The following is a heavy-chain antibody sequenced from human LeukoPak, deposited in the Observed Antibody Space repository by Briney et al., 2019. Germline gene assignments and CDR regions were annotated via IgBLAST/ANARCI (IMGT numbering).Heavy chain of an antibody. CDR2: ISSSTTYK. CDR1: GFTFNTYT. D-gene: IGHD1-1*01. V-gene: IGHV3-21*01. J-gene: IGHJ4*02. Sequence: PGGSLRLSCAASGFTFNTYTMKWVRQAPGKGLEWVSSISSSTTYKYYADSVKGRFTISRDNAKNSLYLRMNSLRAEDTAVYYCAGEGSQWNDLYWGQGTLVTVSS. CDR3: AGEGSQWNDLY.